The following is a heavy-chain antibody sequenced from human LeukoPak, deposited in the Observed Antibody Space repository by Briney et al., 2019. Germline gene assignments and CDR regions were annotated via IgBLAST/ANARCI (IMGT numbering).Heavy chain of an antibody. CDR2: ISYDGSNK. CDR1: GFTFSSYG. CDR3: AKGHSYGDNYYYYYYMDV. D-gene: IGHD5-18*01. Sequence: PGGSLRLSCAASGFTFSSYGMHWVRQAPGKGLEGVAVISYDGSNKYYADSVKGRFTISRDNSKNTLYLQMNSLRAEDTAVYYCAKGHSYGDNYYYYYYMDVWGKGTTVTISS. V-gene: IGHV3-30*18. J-gene: IGHJ6*03.